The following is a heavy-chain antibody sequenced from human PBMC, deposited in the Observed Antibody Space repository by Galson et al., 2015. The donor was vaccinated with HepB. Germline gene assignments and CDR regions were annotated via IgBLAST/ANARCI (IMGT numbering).Heavy chain of an antibody. D-gene: IGHD6-13*01. J-gene: IGHJ4*02. Sequence: SLRLSCAASGFTFSGYGMQWVRQAPGKGLEWVAVISNDGSFDYSADSVKGRFTISRDNSKNTLFLLINSLRVEDSALDFCGRSRAGSSWYSVDYGGQGTLVTVSS. CDR2: ISNDGSFD. V-gene: IGHV3-30*03. CDR3: GRSRAGSSWYSVDY. CDR1: GFTFSGYG.